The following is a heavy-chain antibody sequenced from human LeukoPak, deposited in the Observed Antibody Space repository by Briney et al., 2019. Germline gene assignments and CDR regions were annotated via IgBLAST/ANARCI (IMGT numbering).Heavy chain of an antibody. CDR2: ISYDGSNK. CDR3: ARGRGYYDFWSGNNWFDP. D-gene: IGHD3-3*01. V-gene: IGHV3-30-3*01. CDR1: RFTFSSYA. J-gene: IGHJ5*02. Sequence: GRSLRLSCAASRFTFSSYAMHWVRQAPGKGLEWVAVISYDGSNKYYADSVKGRFTISRDNSKKTLYLQMNSLRAEDTAVYYCARGRGYYDFWSGNNWFDPWGQGTLVTVSS.